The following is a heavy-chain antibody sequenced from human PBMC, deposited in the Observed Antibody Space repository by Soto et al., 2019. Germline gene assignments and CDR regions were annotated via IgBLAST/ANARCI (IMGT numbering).Heavy chain of an antibody. J-gene: IGHJ6*03. V-gene: IGHV3-53*04. CDR3: ARIVATRGYYYYMDV. Sequence: EVQLVESGGGLVQPGGSLRVSCAASGFIVSSNYMSWVRQAPGKGLEWVSVIYAGGPTYYADSVKGRFTISRHRSKNTLYLQMNGLSPEDTAVYYCARIVATRGYYYYMDVWGKGTTVTVSS. CDR2: IYAGGPT. CDR1: GFIVSSNY. D-gene: IGHD5-12*01.